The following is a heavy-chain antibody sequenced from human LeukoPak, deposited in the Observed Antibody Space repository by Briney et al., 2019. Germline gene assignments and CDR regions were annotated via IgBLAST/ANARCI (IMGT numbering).Heavy chain of an antibody. CDR3: ARESGNDYGDYGPYFDY. Sequence: GGSLRLSCAASGFTFTMFSMNWLRQAPGKGLEWVSFIWYDGSNKYADSVKGRFTISRDNSKNTLYLQMNSLRAEDTAVYYCARESGNDYGDYGPYFDYWGQGTLVTVSS. J-gene: IGHJ4*02. V-gene: IGHV3-33*07. CDR1: GFTFTMFS. CDR2: IWYDGSNK. D-gene: IGHD4-17*01.